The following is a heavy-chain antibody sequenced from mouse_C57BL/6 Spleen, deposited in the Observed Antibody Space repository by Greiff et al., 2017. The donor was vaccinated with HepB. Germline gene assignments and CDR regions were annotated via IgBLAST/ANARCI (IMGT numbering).Heavy chain of an antibody. CDR2: IYPGDGDT. CDR3: LTGPFDY. Sequence: VQLQQSGPELVKPGASVKISCKASGYAFSSSWMNWVKQRPGKGLEWIGRIYPGDGDTNYNGKFKGKATLTADKSSSTAYMQLSSLTSEDSAVYFCLTGPFDYWGQGTTLTVSS. J-gene: IGHJ2*01. D-gene: IGHD4-1*01. V-gene: IGHV1-82*01. CDR1: GYAFSSSW.